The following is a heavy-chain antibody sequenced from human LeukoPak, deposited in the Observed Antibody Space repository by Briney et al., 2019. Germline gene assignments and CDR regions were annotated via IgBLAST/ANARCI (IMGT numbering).Heavy chain of an antibody. CDR2: IKQDGSEK. Sequence: GGSLRLSCAASGFTFSSYWMTWVRQAPGKGLEWVANIKQDGSEKYYVDSVKGRFTISRDNAKNSLYLQMNSLRAEDTAVYYWARGLKGYGSGSYDSWGQGTLVTVSS. D-gene: IGHD3-10*01. CDR3: ARGLKGYGSGSYDS. V-gene: IGHV3-7*04. J-gene: IGHJ4*02. CDR1: GFTFSSYW.